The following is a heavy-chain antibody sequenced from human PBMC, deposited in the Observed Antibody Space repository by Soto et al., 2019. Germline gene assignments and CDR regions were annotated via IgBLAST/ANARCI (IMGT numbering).Heavy chain of an antibody. CDR1: GGSISSSSYY. CDR2: IYYSGST. J-gene: IGHJ4*02. V-gene: IGHV4-39*02. Sequence: SETLSLSCTVSGGSISSSSYYWGWIRQPPGKGLEWIGSIYYSGSTYYNPSLKSRVSISVDTSKNHFSLRLISVTAADTSFYFCARRFACQLPFDAWGQGTLVTVSS. D-gene: IGHD2-2*01. CDR3: ARRFACQLPFDA.